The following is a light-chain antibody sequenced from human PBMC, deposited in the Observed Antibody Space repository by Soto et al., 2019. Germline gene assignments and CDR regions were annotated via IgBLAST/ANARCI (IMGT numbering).Light chain of an antibody. J-gene: IGLJ2*01. Sequence: QSALTQPASVSESPGQSITISCTATSSDIGVSTFVSWYQQHPGKAPELIIYEVSDRPSGVSHRFSGSKSGNTASLTISGLQAEDEADYYCSSYTTSHTLVFGGGTKLTVL. V-gene: IGLV2-14*01. CDR1: SSDIGVSTF. CDR2: EVS. CDR3: SSYTTSHTLV.